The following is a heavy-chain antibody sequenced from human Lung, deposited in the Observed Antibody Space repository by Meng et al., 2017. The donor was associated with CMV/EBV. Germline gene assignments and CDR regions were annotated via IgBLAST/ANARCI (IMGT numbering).Heavy chain of an antibody. Sequence: GGSLRLXXAASGFTFSDYYMSWIRQAPGKGLEWVSYISSSGSTIYYADSVKGRFTISRDNAKNSLYLQMNSLRAEDTAVYYCARDLLYDFWNHYYGMDVWGQGTTVXVSS. CDR2: ISSSGSTI. V-gene: IGHV3-11*04. J-gene: IGHJ6*02. CDR1: GFTFSDYY. D-gene: IGHD3-3*01. CDR3: ARDLLYDFWNHYYGMDV.